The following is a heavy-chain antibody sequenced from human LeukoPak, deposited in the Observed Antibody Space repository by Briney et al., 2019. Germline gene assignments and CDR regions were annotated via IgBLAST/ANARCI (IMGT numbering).Heavy chain of an antibody. CDR1: GFTFSTYG. CDR2: ISYDGSNK. CDR3: AKVVSGYSIGWTHFDY. D-gene: IGHD6-19*01. Sequence: GGSLRLSCAASGFTFSTYGMHWVCQAPGKGLEWVAIISYDGSNKYYADSVKGRFTISRDNSNNTLYLLMNSLRAEDTAVYYCAKVVSGYSIGWTHFDYWGQGTLVTVSS. V-gene: IGHV3-30*18. J-gene: IGHJ4*02.